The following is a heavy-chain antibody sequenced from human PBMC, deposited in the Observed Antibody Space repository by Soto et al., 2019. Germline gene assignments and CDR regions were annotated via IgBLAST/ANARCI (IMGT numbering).Heavy chain of an antibody. J-gene: IGHJ4*02. CDR2: IKQDGSEK. D-gene: IGHD3-10*01. Sequence: EVQLVESGGGLVQPGGSLRLSCAASGFTFSSDWMSWVRQAPGKGLEWVANIKQDGSEKYYVDSVKGRFTISRDNAKTSLYLQMNSLRAEDTAVYYCARDDGAFDYWGQGTLVTVSS. V-gene: IGHV3-7*03. CDR1: GFTFSSDW. CDR3: ARDDGAFDY.